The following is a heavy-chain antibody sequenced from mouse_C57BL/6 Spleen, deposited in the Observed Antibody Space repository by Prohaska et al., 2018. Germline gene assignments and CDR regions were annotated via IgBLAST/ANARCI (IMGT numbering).Heavy chain of an antibody. CDR3: ARRTGWLRRGYWYFDV. J-gene: IGHJ1*03. CDR1: GYTFTDYN. Sequence: EVQLQQSGPELVKPGASVKIPCKAYGYTFTDYNMDWVKQSHGKRLEWIGDINPNNGGTIYNQKFKGKATLTVDKSSSTAYMELRSLTSEDTAVYYCARRTGWLRRGYWYFDVWGTGTTVTVSS. CDR2: INPNNGGT. D-gene: IGHD2-2*01. V-gene: IGHV1-18*01.